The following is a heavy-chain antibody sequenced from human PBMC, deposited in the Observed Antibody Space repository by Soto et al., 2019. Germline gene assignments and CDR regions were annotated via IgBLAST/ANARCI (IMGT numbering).Heavy chain of an antibody. J-gene: IGHJ6*02. V-gene: IGHV1-18*01. CDR3: ARDQLRYFDWLLDYYYYYGMDV. Sequence: ASVKVSCKASGYTFTSYGISWVRQAPGQGLEWMGWISAYNGNTNYAQKLQGRVTMTTDTSTSTAYMELRSLRSDDTAVYYCARDQLRYFDWLLDYYYYYGMDVWGQGTTVTVSS. D-gene: IGHD3-9*01. CDR1: GYTFTSYG. CDR2: ISAYNGNT.